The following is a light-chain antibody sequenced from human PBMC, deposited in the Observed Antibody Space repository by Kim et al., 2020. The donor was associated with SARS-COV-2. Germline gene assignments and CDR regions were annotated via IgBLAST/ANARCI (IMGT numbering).Light chain of an antibody. CDR2: HVS. Sequence: QSVLTQPASVSGSPGQSITISCTGTSSDVGNYNYVSWYQQHPGKAPKLIIYHVSERPSGVSRRFSGSKSGNTASLTISELQAEDEADYFCSSYTTNNTWVFGGGTQLTVL. J-gene: IGLJ3*02. CDR1: SSDVGNYNY. V-gene: IGLV2-14*01. CDR3: SSYTTNNTWV.